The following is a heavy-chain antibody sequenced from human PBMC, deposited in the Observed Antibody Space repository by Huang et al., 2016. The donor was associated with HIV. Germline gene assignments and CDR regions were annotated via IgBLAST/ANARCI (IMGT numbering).Heavy chain of an antibody. J-gene: IGHJ6*02. D-gene: IGHD5-18*01. Sequence: EEQLVQSGAEVKKPGESLKISCEGSGYSFAKYWIGWVRQMPGKGLEWRGIIYPDDAETRDSPSCQGQVSISADKSISTAYLQWSSLKASDTAMYYCARLDTARNYYYYGLDVWGQGTSVSVSS. V-gene: IGHV5-51*01. CDR1: GYSFAKYW. CDR2: IYPDDAET. CDR3: ARLDTARNYYYYGLDV.